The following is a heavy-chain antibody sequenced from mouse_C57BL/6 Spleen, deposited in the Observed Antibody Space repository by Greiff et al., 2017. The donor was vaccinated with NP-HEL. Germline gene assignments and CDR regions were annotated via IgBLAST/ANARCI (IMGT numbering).Heavy chain of an antibody. D-gene: IGHD1-1*01. CDR3: ARSYYGSSPLGY. CDR1: GYTFTSYW. J-gene: IGHJ2*01. V-gene: IGHV1-52*01. Sequence: VQLQQPGAELVRPGSSVKLSCKASGYTFTSYWMHWVKQRPIQGLEWIGNIDPSDSETHYNQKFKDKATLTVDKSSSTAYMQLSSLTSEDSAVYYCARSYYGSSPLGYWGQGTTLTVSS. CDR2: IDPSDSET.